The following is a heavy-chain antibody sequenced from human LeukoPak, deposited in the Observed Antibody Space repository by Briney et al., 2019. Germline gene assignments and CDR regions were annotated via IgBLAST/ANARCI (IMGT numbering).Heavy chain of an antibody. Sequence: SETLSLTCTVSGGSISSSSYYWGWIRQPPGKGLEWIGSIYYSGSTYYNPSLKSRVTISVDTSKNQFSLKLSSVTAADTAVYYWARGGSIFGVVIPHDYWGQGTLVTVSS. V-gene: IGHV4-39*07. J-gene: IGHJ4*02. CDR1: GGSISSSSYY. CDR3: ARGGSIFGVVIPHDY. D-gene: IGHD3-3*01. CDR2: IYYSGST.